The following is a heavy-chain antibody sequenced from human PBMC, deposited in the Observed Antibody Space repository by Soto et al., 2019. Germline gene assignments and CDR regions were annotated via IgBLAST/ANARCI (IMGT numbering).Heavy chain of an antibody. CDR2: IYFTGAT. D-gene: IGHD6-13*01. Sequence: QLQLQESGPGLVRPSETLSLTCSVSSGSISSSTYHWAWIRQPPGKGLEWIGSIYFTGATYYSPSLKIRVTLFVDTSKNLFSLRLNSVTAADTAIYYCAAEISSAGHYWGQGTLVTVSS. CDR3: AAEISSAGHY. CDR1: SGSISSSTYH. V-gene: IGHV4-39*01. J-gene: IGHJ4*02.